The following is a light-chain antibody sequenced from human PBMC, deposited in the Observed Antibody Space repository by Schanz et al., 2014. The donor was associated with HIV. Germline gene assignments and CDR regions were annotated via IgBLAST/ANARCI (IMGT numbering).Light chain of an antibody. CDR2: EAS. Sequence: DIQMTQSPSTLSASVGDRITITCRASQSISGRLAWYQQKPGEAPNLLISEASTLEFGVPPRFSGSGSGTDFTLTISSLQPEDFAAYYCQQADSFPPTFGGGTKVEI. CDR1: QSISGR. V-gene: IGKV1-12*01. J-gene: IGKJ4*01. CDR3: QQADSFPPT.